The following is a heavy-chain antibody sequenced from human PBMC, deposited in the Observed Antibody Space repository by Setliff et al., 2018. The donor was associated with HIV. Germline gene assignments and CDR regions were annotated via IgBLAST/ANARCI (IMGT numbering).Heavy chain of an antibody. CDR1: GYTFTSYG. Sequence: ASVKVSCKASGYTFTSYGINWVRQAPGQGLEWMGWISAYNGHTNYAQKLQGRVTMTTDTSTSTAYMELRSLGSDDTAVYYCATIRGYYYDSSGQEYFQHWGHGTLVTVSS. V-gene: IGHV1-18*01. D-gene: IGHD3-22*01. CDR3: ATIRGYYYDSSGQEYFQH. J-gene: IGHJ1*01. CDR2: ISAYNGHT.